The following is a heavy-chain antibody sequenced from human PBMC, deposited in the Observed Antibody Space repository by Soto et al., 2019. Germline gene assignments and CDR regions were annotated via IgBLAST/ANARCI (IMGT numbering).Heavy chain of an antibody. J-gene: IGHJ5*02. Sequence: SETLSLTCTVSGGSISSYYRSWIRQPAGKGLEWIGRIYTSGSTNYNPSLKSRVTMSVDTSKNQFSLKLSSVTAADTAVYYCARDLWDIVVVPAAIRFDPWGQGTLVTVSS. CDR1: GGSISSYY. D-gene: IGHD2-2*01. CDR2: IYTSGST. CDR3: ARDLWDIVVVPAAIRFDP. V-gene: IGHV4-4*07.